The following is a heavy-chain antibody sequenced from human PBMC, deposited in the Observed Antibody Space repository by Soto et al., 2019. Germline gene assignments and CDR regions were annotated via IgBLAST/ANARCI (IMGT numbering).Heavy chain of an antibody. Sequence: QVQLQESGPRLVKPSGSLSLTCGVSGGTVASSHWWSWVRQSPSRGLEWIGNVYHTGDTNFNPSLQSRVTFSVDKSNNQFSLRLTSLTAADTAVYFCAREIVTAGGNNYFDPWCPGTLVTVSS. CDR1: GGTVASSHW. V-gene: IGHV4-4*02. CDR3: AREIVTAGGNNYFDP. D-gene: IGHD2-21*02. CDR2: VYHTGDT. J-gene: IGHJ5*02.